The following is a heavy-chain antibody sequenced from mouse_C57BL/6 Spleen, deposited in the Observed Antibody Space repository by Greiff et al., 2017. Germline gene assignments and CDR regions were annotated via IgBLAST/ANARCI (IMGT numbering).Heavy chain of an antibody. CDR2: IYPRSGNT. V-gene: IGHV1-81*01. CDR3: ARGDDYDYDGTWFAY. J-gene: IGHJ3*01. Sequence: VQLVESGAELARPGASVKLSCKASGYTFTSYGISWVKQRTGQGLEWIGEIYPRSGNTYYNEKFKGKATLTADKSSSTAYMELRSLTSEDSAVYFCARGDDYDYDGTWFAYWGQGTLVTVSA. D-gene: IGHD2-4*01. CDR1: GYTFTSYG.